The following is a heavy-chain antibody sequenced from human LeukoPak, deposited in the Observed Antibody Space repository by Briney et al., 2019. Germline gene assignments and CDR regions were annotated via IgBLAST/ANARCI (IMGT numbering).Heavy chain of an antibody. CDR1: GFTFSSYA. Sequence: GRSLRLSCAASGFTFSSYAMHWVRQAPGKGLEWVSYISSSSSTIYYADSVKGRFTISRDNAKNSLYLQMNSLRAEDTAVYYCAREFSGSNGEYWFDPWGQGTLVTVSS. D-gene: IGHD1-26*01. J-gene: IGHJ5*02. CDR3: AREFSGSNGEYWFDP. V-gene: IGHV3-48*01. CDR2: ISSSSSTI.